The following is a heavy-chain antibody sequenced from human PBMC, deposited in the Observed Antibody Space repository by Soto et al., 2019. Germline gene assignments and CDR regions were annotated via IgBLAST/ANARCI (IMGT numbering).Heavy chain of an antibody. Sequence: SETLSLTCTVSGVSMSRYYWNWIRQSPGKGLEWIGYIYYSGNIYYSGNTNYNPSLKSRLTISIDTSKNQFSLKLTSVTVADTAVYFCARDGRLMLRGFSFYNGMDVWGQGTTVT. CDR1: GVSMSRYY. D-gene: IGHD3-10*01. CDR3: ARDGRLMLRGFSFYNGMDV. J-gene: IGHJ6*02. V-gene: IGHV4-59*01. CDR2: IYYSGNIYYSGNT.